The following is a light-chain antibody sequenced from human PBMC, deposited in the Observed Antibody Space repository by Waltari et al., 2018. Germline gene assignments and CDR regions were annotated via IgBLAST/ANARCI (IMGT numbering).Light chain of an antibody. Sequence: DIQMTQSPSSLSASVGDRVTITCRASERIGTYLNWYQQKPGKAPNLLIYAVYNLPSAVPSRFSASGSERDFSLTISSLQPEDSATYYCQQSYAIPLAFGQGTKVEIK. CDR1: ERIGTY. J-gene: IGKJ1*01. CDR3: QQSYAIPLA. CDR2: AVY. V-gene: IGKV1-39*01.